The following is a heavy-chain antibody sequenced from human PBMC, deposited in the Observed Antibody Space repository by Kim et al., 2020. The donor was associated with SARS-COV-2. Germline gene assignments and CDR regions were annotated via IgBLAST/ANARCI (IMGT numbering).Heavy chain of an antibody. V-gene: IGHV4-39*01. CDR1: GGSISSSSYY. CDR3: ARVRPWYSGSDLYYYYGMDV. CDR2: IYYSGST. J-gene: IGHJ6*02. D-gene: IGHD1-26*01. Sequence: SETLSLTCTVSGGSISSSSYYWGWIRQPPGKGLEWIGSIYYSGSTYYNPSLKSRVTISVDTSKNQFSLKLSSVTAADTAVYYCARVRPWYSGSDLYYYYGMDVWGQGTTVTVSS.